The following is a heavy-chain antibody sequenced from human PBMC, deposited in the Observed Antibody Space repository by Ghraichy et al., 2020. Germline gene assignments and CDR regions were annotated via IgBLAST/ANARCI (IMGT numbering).Heavy chain of an antibody. CDR1: GYSISSGYY. CDR2: IYHRGST. Sequence: SETLSLTCAVSGYSISSGYYWGWIRQPPGKGLEWIGSIYHRGSTYYNPSLKSRVTMSVDTSKNQFSLKLSSVTATDTAVYYCAVTGYSSGDQFAYWGQGTLVTVAS. V-gene: IGHV4-38-2*01. J-gene: IGHJ4*02. D-gene: IGHD6-19*01. CDR3: AVTGYSSGDQFAY.